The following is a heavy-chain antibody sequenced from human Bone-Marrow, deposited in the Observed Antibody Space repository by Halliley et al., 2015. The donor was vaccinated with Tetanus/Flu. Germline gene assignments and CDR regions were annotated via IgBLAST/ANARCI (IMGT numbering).Heavy chain of an antibody. Sequence: IGYITYSGITYSNPSVRSRVSISADTSRNQFSLNLSSVTAADTAVYYCARGRATDRSEYFQHWGQGTLVTVSS. CDR2: ITYSGIT. V-gene: IGHV4-31*02. CDR3: ARGRATDRSEYFQH. J-gene: IGHJ1*01.